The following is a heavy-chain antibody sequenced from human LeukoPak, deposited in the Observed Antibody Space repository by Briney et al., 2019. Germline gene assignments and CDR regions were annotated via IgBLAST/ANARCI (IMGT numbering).Heavy chain of an antibody. V-gene: IGHV4-59*12. D-gene: IGHD3-9*01. CDR2: IYNSGST. CDR3: ARGLSDILTGYYSFPDY. CDR1: GGSISSYY. Sequence: PSETLSLTCTVSGGSISSYYWSWIRQPPGKGLEWIGYIYNSGSTNHNPSLRSRVTISVDTSKNQFSLKLSSATAADTAVYYCARGLSDILTGYYSFPDYWGQGTLVTVSS. J-gene: IGHJ4*02.